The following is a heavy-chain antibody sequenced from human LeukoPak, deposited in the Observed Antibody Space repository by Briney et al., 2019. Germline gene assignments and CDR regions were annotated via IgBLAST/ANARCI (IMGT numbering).Heavy chain of an antibody. J-gene: IGHJ6*03. CDR1: GGTFSSYT. D-gene: IGHD2-15*01. Sequence: SVKVSCKASGGTFSSYTISRVRQAPGQGLEWMGRIIPIFGTANYAQKFQGRVTITTDESTSTAYMELSSLRSEDTAVYYCARDNAPCSGGSCYQYYYYYYMDVWGKGTTVTVSS. CDR3: ARDNAPCSGGSCYQYYYYYYMDV. CDR2: IIPIFGTA. V-gene: IGHV1-69*05.